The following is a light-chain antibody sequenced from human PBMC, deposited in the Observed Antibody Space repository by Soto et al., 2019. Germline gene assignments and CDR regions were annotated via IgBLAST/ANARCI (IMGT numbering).Light chain of an antibody. CDR1: QSVSRN. CDR2: DAS. CDR3: QQYNNWLWT. J-gene: IGKJ1*01. V-gene: IGKV3-15*01. Sequence: EIVMTQSPATLSVSPVERATLSCRASQSVSRNVAWYQQKPGQAPRLLIHDASTRATGISVRFSGSGSGTEFTLTISSLQSEDFAVYYRQQYNNWLWTFGQGTKVEIK.